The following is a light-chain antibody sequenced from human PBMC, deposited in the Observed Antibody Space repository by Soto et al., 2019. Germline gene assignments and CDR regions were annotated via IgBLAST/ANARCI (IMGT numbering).Light chain of an antibody. Sequence: EIVLTQSPDTLSLSPGERATLSCRASQSVSDNLAWYQQRPGQGPRLLIYGASTRATGIPARFSGSGSGTEFTLTISSLQSEDFAVYYCQQYKNWPHTFGQGTKVEIK. CDR3: QQYKNWPHT. V-gene: IGKV3-15*01. CDR2: GAS. CDR1: QSVSDN. J-gene: IGKJ1*01.